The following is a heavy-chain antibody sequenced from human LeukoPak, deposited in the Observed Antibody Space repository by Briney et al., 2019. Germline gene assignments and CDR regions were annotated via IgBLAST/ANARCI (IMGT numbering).Heavy chain of an antibody. V-gene: IGHV4-39*07. J-gene: IGHJ4*02. CDR1: GGSVSTSDYY. CDR2: VFYTGKT. Sequence: SQTLSLTCTVSGGSVSTSDYYWGWIRQSPVKGLEWIGDVFYTGKTNYNPSLRGRATISIDTSKNQFSLKLTYVTAADTAVYYCARVFDSWGQGTLVTVSS. CDR3: ARVFDS.